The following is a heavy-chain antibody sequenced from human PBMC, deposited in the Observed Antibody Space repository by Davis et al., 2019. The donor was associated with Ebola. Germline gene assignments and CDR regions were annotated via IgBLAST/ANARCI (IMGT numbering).Heavy chain of an antibody. CDR1: GFTFSSYW. CDR2: IWYDGSNK. V-gene: IGHV3-33*08. J-gene: IGHJ6*02. CDR3: ARDGDYYGSGSLTYYGMDV. D-gene: IGHD3-10*01. Sequence: GESLKISCAASGFTFSSYWMHWVRQAPGKGLEWVAVIWYDGSNKYYADSVKGRFTISRDKSKNTVYLQMNSLRAEDTAVYYCARDGDYYGSGSLTYYGMDVWGQGTTVTVSS.